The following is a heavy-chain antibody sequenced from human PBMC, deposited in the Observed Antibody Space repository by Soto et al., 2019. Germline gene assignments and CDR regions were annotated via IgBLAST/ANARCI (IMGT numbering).Heavy chain of an antibody. D-gene: IGHD6-13*01. CDR2: ISGSGGST. CDR3: AKGPGSSWYYPGDY. CDR1: GFTFSSYA. V-gene: IGHV3-23*01. Sequence: EVQLLESGGGLVQPGGSLRLSCAASGFTFSSYAMSWVRQAPGKGLEWVSAISGSGGSTNYDYSVKGRFTISRDNSKNTLYLQMNSLRAEDTAVYYCAKGPGSSWYYPGDYWGQGTLVTVSS. J-gene: IGHJ4*02.